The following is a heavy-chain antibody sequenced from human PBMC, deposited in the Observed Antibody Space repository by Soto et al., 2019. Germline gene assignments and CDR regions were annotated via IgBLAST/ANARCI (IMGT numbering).Heavy chain of an antibody. CDR3: AAKPFGLRWYNGYYFDY. Sequence: ASVKVSCKASGFTFTSSAVQWVRQARGQRLEWIGWIVVGSGNTNYAQKFQERVTITRDMSTSTAYMELSSLRSEDTAVYYCAAKPFGLRWYNGYYFDYWGQGTLVTVSS. J-gene: IGHJ4*02. CDR2: IVVGSGNT. V-gene: IGHV1-58*01. CDR1: GFTFTSSA. D-gene: IGHD1-1*01.